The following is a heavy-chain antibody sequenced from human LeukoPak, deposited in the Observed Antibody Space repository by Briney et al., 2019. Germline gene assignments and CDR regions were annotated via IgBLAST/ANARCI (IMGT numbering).Heavy chain of an antibody. CDR3: ARDDGTPLNNAFDI. D-gene: IGHD5-24*01. V-gene: IGHV3-11*04. CDR2: ISSSGSTI. J-gene: IGHJ3*02. Sequence: GGSQRLSCAASGFTFSDYYMSWIRQAPGKGLEWVSYISSSGSTIYYADSVKGRFTISRDNAKNSLYLQMNSLRAEDTAVYYCARDDGTPLNNAFDIWGQGTMVTVSS. CDR1: GFTFSDYY.